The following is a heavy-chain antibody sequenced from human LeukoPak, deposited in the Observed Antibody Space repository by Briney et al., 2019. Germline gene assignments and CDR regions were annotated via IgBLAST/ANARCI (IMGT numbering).Heavy chain of an antibody. CDR3: TKERVGPSWGAFDY. Sequence: GGSLRLSCAASGFSVSSNDMSWVRQAPGKGPEWVSVIYSGGTTYYADSVKGRFSISRDNSKNTLYLQMNSLRDEDTAIYYCTKERVGPSWGAFDYWGQGTLVTVSS. J-gene: IGHJ4*02. D-gene: IGHD1-26*01. V-gene: IGHV3-66*01. CDR1: GFSVSSND. CDR2: IYSGGTT.